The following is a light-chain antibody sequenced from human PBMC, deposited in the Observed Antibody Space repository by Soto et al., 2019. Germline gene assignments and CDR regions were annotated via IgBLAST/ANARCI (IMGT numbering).Light chain of an antibody. J-gene: IGKJ5*01. Sequence: EIVMTQSPATLSVSPGERATLSCRASQSVSSNLAWYQQKPGQAPRLLIYGASTRATGIPARFSGSGSGTEFTLTINSLQSEDFAVYYCQGYNNWRRISFGQGTRLEIK. CDR1: QSVSSN. V-gene: IGKV3-15*01. CDR3: QGYNNWRRIS. CDR2: GAS.